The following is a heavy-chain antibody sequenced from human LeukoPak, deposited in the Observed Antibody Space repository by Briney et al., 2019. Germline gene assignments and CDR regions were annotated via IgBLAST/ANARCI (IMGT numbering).Heavy chain of an antibody. J-gene: IGHJ5*02. CDR1: GGTFSSYA. D-gene: IGHD5-24*01. CDR3: AREKDGYKGRFDP. CDR2: IIPIFGTA. Sequence: ASVKVSCTASGGTFSSYAISWVRQAPGQGLEWMGGIIPIFGTANYAQKFQGRVTITADESTSTAHMELSSLRSEDTAVYYCAREKDGYKGRFDPWGQGTLVTVSS. V-gene: IGHV1-69*13.